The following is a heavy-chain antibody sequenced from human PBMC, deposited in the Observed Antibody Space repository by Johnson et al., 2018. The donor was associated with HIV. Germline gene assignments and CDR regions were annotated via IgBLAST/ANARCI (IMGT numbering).Heavy chain of an antibody. V-gene: IGHV3-33*06. D-gene: IGHD5/OR15-5a*01. J-gene: IGHJ3*02. Sequence: QVQLVASGGGVVQPGRSLRLSCVASGFTLSTYGMHWVRQAPGTGLEWVAIIWADGSNTYCADSVKGRFTISRDNSKNTLYLQMDSLRAEDTAVYYCAKHNGNSLYWYAFDIWGQGTMVTVSS. CDR1: GFTLSTYG. CDR3: AKHNGNSLYWYAFDI. CDR2: IWADGSNT.